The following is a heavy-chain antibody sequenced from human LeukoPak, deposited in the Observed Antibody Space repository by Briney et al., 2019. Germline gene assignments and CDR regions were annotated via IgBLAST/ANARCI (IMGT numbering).Heavy chain of an antibody. CDR1: GFTFSSYA. J-gene: IGHJ4*02. Sequence: PGGSLRLSCAASGFTFSSYAMSWVHQAPGKGLEWVSAISGSGGSTYYADSVKGRFTISRDNSKNTLYLQINSLRAEDTAVYYCAKWGDYDVLTGYYVSDYWGQGTLVTVSS. V-gene: IGHV3-23*01. D-gene: IGHD3-9*01. CDR3: AKWGDYDVLTGYYVSDY. CDR2: ISGSGGST.